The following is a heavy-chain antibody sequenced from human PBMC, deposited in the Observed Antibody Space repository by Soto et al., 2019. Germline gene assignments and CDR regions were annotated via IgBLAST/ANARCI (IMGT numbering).Heavy chain of an antibody. Sequence: GGSLRLSCAASGFTFSSYAMSWVRQAPGKGLEWVSAISGSGGNTYYSDSVKGRFTISRDKSKNTLYLQMNSLRAEDTAVYYCAKDKGDDFWSGEMDYWGQGTLVTVSS. J-gene: IGHJ4*02. CDR2: ISGSGGNT. CDR1: GFTFSSYA. D-gene: IGHD3-3*01. CDR3: AKDKGDDFWSGEMDY. V-gene: IGHV3-23*01.